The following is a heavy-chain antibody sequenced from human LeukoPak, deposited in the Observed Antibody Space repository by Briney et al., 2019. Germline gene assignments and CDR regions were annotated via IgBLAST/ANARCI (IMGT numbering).Heavy chain of an antibody. D-gene: IGHD6-19*01. CDR3: ARAGSSGWYPDY. Sequence: PSETLSLTCTVSGGSISSYYWSWIRQPPGKGLEWIGYIYSSGNTNYNPPLKSRVTMSIDTSKNQFSLKLSSLTAADTAVYYCARAGSSGWYPDYWGQGTLVTVSS. CDR1: GGSISSYY. CDR2: IYSSGNT. V-gene: IGHV4-59*01. J-gene: IGHJ4*02.